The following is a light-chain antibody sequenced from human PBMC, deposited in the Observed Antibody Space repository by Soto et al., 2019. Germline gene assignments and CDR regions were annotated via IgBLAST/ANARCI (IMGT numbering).Light chain of an antibody. CDR1: SGHSSYI. V-gene: IGLV4-60*02. CDR3: ETWDTYTRV. Sequence: QPVLSQSSSASASLGSSVKLTCTLSSGHSSYIIAWHQQQPGKAPRYLMKLEGSGSDNKGSGVPDRFSGSSSGADRYLTISNLQFEDEADYYCETWDTYTRVFGGGTRSPS. J-gene: IGLJ3*02. CDR2: LEGSGSD.